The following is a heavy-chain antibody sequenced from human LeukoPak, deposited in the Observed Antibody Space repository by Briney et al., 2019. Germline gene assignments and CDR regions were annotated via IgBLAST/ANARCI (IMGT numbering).Heavy chain of an antibody. CDR2: INPNSGGT. CDR3: ARVVRFHYYMDV. V-gene: IGHV1-2*02. Sequence: ASVKVSCKASGYTFTGYYMHWVRQAPGQGLEWMGWINPNSGGTNYAQKFQGRVTMTRDTSISTAYMELSRLRCDDTAVYYCARVVRFHYYMDVWGKETTVTVSS. D-gene: IGHD3-3*01. CDR1: GYTFTGYY. J-gene: IGHJ6*03.